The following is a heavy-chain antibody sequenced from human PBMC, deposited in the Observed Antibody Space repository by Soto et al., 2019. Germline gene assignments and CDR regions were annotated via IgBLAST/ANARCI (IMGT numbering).Heavy chain of an antibody. J-gene: IGHJ3*01. CDR1: GFTLSMSA. CDR3: AKDRGIIVKAGDASDV. D-gene: IGHD3-16*02. V-gene: IGHV3-23*01. CDR2: ISDSGDGT. Sequence: GGSLRLSCASSGFTLSMSAVNWVRQAPGKGLEWVSYISDSGDGTYYADSVKGRFTISRDRSKNTVSLQMDSLRAEDTVVYYCAKDRGIIVKAGDASDVWGQGTKVTV.